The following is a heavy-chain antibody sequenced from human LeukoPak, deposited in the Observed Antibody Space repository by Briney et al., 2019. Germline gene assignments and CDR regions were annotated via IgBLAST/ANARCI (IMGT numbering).Heavy chain of an antibody. CDR2: IYHSGST. CDR3: ARDLSSPDY. D-gene: IGHD6-13*01. J-gene: IGHJ4*02. V-gene: IGHV4-4*02. Sequence: GSLRLSCAASGFTFSSYAMSWVRQPPGKGLEWIGEIYHSGSTNYNPSLKSRVTISVDKSKNQFSLKLSSVTAADTAVYYCARDLSSPDYWGQGTLVTVSS. CDR1: GFTFSSYAM.